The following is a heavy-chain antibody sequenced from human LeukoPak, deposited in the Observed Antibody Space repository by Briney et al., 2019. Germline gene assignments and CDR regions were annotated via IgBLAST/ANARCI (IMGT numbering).Heavy chain of an antibody. D-gene: IGHD5-24*01. CDR1: GGTFSSYT. CDR3: ARDSMATAGYYYYYYMDV. Sequence: SVKVSCKASGGTFSSYTISWVRQAPGQGLEWMGRIIPILGIANYAQKFQGRVTITADKSTSTAYMELSSLRSEDTAVYYCARDSMATAGYYYYYYMDVWGKGTTVTVSS. CDR2: IIPILGIA. J-gene: IGHJ6*03. V-gene: IGHV1-69*04.